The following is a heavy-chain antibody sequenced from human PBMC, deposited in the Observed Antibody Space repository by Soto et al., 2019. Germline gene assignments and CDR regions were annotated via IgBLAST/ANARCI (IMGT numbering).Heavy chain of an antibody. CDR3: AREPNESYYFDY. Sequence: QVHLVQSGAEVKKPGASVKVSCKASGYTFTNYYIHWVRQAPGQGLEWLGIIRPSGGRTEYAQRYQCRVTLTRDTSTSTVYMELTILASEDTAVYYCAREPNESYYFDYWVQGTLVTVSS. CDR2: IRPSGGRT. J-gene: IGHJ4*02. V-gene: IGHV1-46*01. D-gene: IGHD5-18*01. CDR1: GYTFTNYY.